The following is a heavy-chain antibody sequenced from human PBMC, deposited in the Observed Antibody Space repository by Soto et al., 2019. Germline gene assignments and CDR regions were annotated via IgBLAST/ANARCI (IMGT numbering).Heavy chain of an antibody. Sequence: QVQLVESGGGVVQPGRSLRLSCAASGFTFSSYGMHWVRQAPGKGLEWVAVISYDGSNKYYAESVKGRFTISRDNSKNTLYLQMNSLRAEDTAVYYCAKDQEEMATICDYWGQGTLVTVSS. CDR2: ISYDGSNK. D-gene: IGHD5-12*01. J-gene: IGHJ4*02. CDR3: AKDQEEMATICDY. CDR1: GFTFSSYG. V-gene: IGHV3-30*18.